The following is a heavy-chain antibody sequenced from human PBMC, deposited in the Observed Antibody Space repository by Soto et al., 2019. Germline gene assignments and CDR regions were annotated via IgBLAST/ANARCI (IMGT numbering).Heavy chain of an antibody. CDR3: AKRHCSGGSCDDVYYYYMAV. CDR1: GFTFSSYA. D-gene: IGHD2-15*01. CDR2: ISGSGGST. V-gene: IGHV3-23*01. Sequence: PWGSLRLSCAASGFTFSSYAMSWVRQAPGKGLEWVSAISGSGGSTYYADSVKGRFTISRDNSKNTLYLQMNSLRAEDTAVYYCAKRHCSGGSCDDVYYYYMAVWGKGTTVTVSS. J-gene: IGHJ6*03.